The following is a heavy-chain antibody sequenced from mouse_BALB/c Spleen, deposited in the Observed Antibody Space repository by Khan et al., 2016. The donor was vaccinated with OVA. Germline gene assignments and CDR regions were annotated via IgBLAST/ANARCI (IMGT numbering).Heavy chain of an antibody. Sequence: EVQLQESGPGLVKPSRTVSLTCTVTGISITTGNYRWSWIRQFPGNKLEWIGNIYYSGTITYNPSLTSRTTITRDTSKSQFFLEMNSLTAEDTATYFCARDYGSLYWYFDVWGAGTTVTVSS. D-gene: IGHD1-1*01. CDR2: IYYSGTI. V-gene: IGHV3-5*02. CDR1: GISITTGNYR. J-gene: IGHJ1*01. CDR3: ARDYGSLYWYFDV.